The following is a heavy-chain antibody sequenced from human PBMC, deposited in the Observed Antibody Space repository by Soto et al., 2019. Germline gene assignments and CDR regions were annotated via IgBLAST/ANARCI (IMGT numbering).Heavy chain of an antibody. J-gene: IGHJ4*02. D-gene: IGHD4-17*01. CDR1: GFTFSSYS. CDR3: ARDLHTVTHYGDLDY. CDR2: ISSSSSYI. V-gene: IGHV3-21*01. Sequence: GGSLRLSCAASGFTFSSYSMNWVRQAPGKGLEWVSSISSSSSYIYYADSVKGRLTIPRDKAKNSLYLQMNSLRAEDTAVYYCARDLHTVTHYGDLDYWGQGTLVTVSS.